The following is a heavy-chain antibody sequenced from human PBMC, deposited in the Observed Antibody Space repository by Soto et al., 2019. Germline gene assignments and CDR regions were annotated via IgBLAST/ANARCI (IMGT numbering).Heavy chain of an antibody. CDR2: IYYSGST. Sequence: SETLSLTCTVSGGSISSYYWSWIRQPPGKGLEWIGYIYYSGSTNYNPSLKSRVTISVDKSKNQFSLKLSSVTAADTAVYYCARAERRIAATSEYYYYGMDVWGQGTTVTVSS. V-gene: IGHV4-59*12. J-gene: IGHJ6*02. CDR3: ARAERRIAATSEYYYYGMDV. CDR1: GGSISSYY. D-gene: IGHD6-13*01.